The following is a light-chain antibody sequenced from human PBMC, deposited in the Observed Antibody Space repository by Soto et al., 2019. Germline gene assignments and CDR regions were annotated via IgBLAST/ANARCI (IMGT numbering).Light chain of an antibody. CDR3: QQYNNWPTWT. CDR1: QSVSSN. J-gene: IGKJ1*01. V-gene: IGKV3-15*01. CDR2: GAS. Sequence: EIVMTQYPATLSGSPGERATLSCGGSQSVSSNLAWYQQKPGQAPRLLIYGASTRATGIPARFSGSGSGTEFTLPISSLKPADFAAYYCQQYNNWPTWTFGHGTKVDIK.